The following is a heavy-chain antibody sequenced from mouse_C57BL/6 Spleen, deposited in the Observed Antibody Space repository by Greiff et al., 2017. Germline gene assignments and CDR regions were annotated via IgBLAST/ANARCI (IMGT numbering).Heavy chain of an antibody. V-gene: IGHV3-6*01. CDR3: ARDWDGFAY. CDR1: GSSITSGYY. Sequence: EVQLQQSGPGLVKPSQSLSLTCSVTGSSITSGYYWNWIRQFPGNKLEWMGYISYDGSNNYTPSLKNRISITRATSKNQFFLKLKCVTTEDTATYYCARDWDGFAYWGQGTLVTVSA. J-gene: IGHJ3*01. CDR2: ISYDGSN. D-gene: IGHD4-1*01.